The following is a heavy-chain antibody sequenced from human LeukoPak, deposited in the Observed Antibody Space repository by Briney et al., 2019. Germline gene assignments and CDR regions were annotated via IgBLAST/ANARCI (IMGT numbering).Heavy chain of an antibody. CDR1: GFTFSSYG. J-gene: IGHJ5*02. CDR2: IPYDGSNK. Sequence: AGGSLRLSCAASGFTFSSYGMPWVRQAPGKGLEWVAAIPYDGSNKYYADSVKGRFTISRDNSKNTLYLQMNSLRAEDTAVYYCEKDGVGGYSYGWPNWFDPWGQGTLVTVSS. V-gene: IGHV3-30*18. CDR3: EKDGVGGYSYGWPNWFDP. D-gene: IGHD5-18*01.